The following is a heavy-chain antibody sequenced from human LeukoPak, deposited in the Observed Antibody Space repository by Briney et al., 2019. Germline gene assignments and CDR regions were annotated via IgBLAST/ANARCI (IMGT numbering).Heavy chain of an antibody. CDR2: ISADGNNK. CDR3: ARDGFNGDSIGYYDDF. Sequence: GGSLRLSFAASAFTFSDYSMHWVRQAPGKGLEWVSVISADGNNKYYADSVRGRFTTSRDNSQNTLYLQMNSLRAEDTAVYYCARDGFNGDSIGYYDDFWGQGTLVTVSS. CDR1: AFTFSDYS. J-gene: IGHJ4*02. D-gene: IGHD3-22*01. V-gene: IGHV3-30*04.